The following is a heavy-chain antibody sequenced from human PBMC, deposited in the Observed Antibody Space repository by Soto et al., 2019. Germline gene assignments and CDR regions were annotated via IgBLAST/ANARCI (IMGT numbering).Heavy chain of an antibody. CDR2: IYYSGST. D-gene: IGHD6-13*01. V-gene: IGHV4-31*03. J-gene: IGHJ6*02. CDR3: ARQSSSWDYYYGMDV. Sequence: PSETLSLTCTVSGGSISSGGYYWSWIRQHPGKGLEWIGYIYYSGSTYYNPSLKSRVTISVDTSKNQFSLKLSSVTAADTAVYYCARQSSSWDYYYGMDVWGQGTTVTVSS. CDR1: GGSISSGGYY.